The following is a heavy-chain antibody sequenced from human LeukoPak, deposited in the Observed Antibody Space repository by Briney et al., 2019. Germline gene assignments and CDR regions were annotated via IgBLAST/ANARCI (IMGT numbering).Heavy chain of an antibody. CDR2: MNPNSGNT. J-gene: IGHJ4*02. CDR3: ARPQSYYDFCLGY. V-gene: IGHV1-8*01. CDR1: GYTFTSYD. D-gene: IGHD3-3*01. Sequence: ASVKVSCKASGYTFTSYDINWVRQATGQGLEWMGWMNPNSGNTGYAQKFQGRVTMTRNTSISTAYMELRSLRSDDTAVYYCARPQSYYDFCLGYWGQGTLVTVSS.